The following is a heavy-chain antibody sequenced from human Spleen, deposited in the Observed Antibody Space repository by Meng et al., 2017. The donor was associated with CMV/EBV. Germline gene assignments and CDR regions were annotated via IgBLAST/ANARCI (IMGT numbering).Heavy chain of an antibody. Sequence: ASVKVSCKASGYTLSYYYIHWVRQAPGQGLEWMGWINPNSGGTNYAQKFQGRVTMTRDTSISTAYMELSSLRSDDTALYYCGRSRAYCGADCQPPDYWGQGALVTVSS. J-gene: IGHJ4*02. D-gene: IGHD2-21*01. CDR2: INPNSGGT. CDR3: GRSRAYCGADCQPPDY. V-gene: IGHV1-2*02. CDR1: GYTLSYYY.